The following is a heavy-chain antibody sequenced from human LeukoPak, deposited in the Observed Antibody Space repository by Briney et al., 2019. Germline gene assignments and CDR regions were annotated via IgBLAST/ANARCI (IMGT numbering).Heavy chain of an antibody. CDR3: AREWWWHSGDWLDP. D-gene: IGHD2-21*01. CDR1: GGSISSGDYY. J-gene: IGHJ5*02. Sequence: PSQTLSLTCTVSGGSISSGDYYWSWIRQPPGKGLEWIGYIYYSGSTYYNPSLKSRFTISVDTSKNQFSLKLSSVTAADTAVYYCAREWWWHSGDWLDPWGQGTLVTVSS. CDR2: IYYSGST. V-gene: IGHV4-30-4*01.